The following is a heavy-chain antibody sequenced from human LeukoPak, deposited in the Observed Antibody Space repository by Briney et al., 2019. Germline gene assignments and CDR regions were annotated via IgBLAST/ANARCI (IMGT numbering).Heavy chain of an antibody. Sequence: ASVKVSCKASGYTFTSYGISWVRQAPGQGLEWMGWISAYNGNTNYAQKLQGRVTMTTDTSTSTAYKELRSLRSDDTAVYYCARRGLYDFWSGYHRTDAFDIWGQGTMVTVSS. CDR2: ISAYNGNT. CDR3: ARRGLYDFWSGYHRTDAFDI. CDR1: GYTFTSYG. D-gene: IGHD3-3*01. J-gene: IGHJ3*02. V-gene: IGHV1-18*01.